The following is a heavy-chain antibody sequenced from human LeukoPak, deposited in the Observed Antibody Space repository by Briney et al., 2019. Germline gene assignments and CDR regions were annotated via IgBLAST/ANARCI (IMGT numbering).Heavy chain of an antibody. CDR1: GFTFSSYA. CDR3: AKDFDLVAELWFGEYTPLGT. V-gene: IGHV3-23*01. Sequence: PGGSLRLSCAASGFTFSSYAMSWVRQAPGKGLEWVSAISGSGGSTYYADSVKGRFTISRDNSKNTLYLQMNSLRAEDTAVYYCAKDFDLVAELWFGEYTPLGTWGQGTLVTVSS. CDR2: ISGSGGST. D-gene: IGHD3-10*01. J-gene: IGHJ5*02.